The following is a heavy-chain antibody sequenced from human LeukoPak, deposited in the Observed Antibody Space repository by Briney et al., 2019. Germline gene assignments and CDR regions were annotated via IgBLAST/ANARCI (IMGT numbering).Heavy chain of an antibody. D-gene: IGHD6-19*01. Sequence: GGSLRLSCAASGFTFSSYSMNWVRQAPGKGLEWVSYVSSSSSTIYYADSVKGRFTISRDNAKNPLYLQMNSLRDEDTAVYYCASGWPGDYWGQGTLVTVSS. CDR1: GFTFSSYS. V-gene: IGHV3-48*02. J-gene: IGHJ4*02. CDR2: VSSSSSTI. CDR3: ASGWPGDY.